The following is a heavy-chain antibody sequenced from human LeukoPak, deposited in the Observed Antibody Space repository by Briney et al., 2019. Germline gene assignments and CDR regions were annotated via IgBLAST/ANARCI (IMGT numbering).Heavy chain of an antibody. CDR2: IKQDGSEK. V-gene: IGHV3-7*01. D-gene: IGHD3-10*01. CDR3: ARPYYYSSGSYPY. Sequence: PGGSLRLSCAASGFTFSNYWMSWVRQAPGKGLEWVANIKQDGSEKYYVDSVKGRFTISRDNAKNSLYLQMSSLRAEDTAVYFCARPYYYSSGSYPYWGQGILVTVSS. J-gene: IGHJ4*02. CDR1: GFTFSNYW.